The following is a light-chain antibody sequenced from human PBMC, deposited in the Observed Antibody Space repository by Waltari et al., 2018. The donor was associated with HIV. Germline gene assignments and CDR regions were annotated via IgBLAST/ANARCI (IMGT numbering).Light chain of an antibody. J-gene: IGKJ2*01. Sequence: QMTQSPSNLSVSVGDTVVLTCRASQNIDNWLAWYQQKPGRAPKLLMSRTSILESGVSSRFSGSGAGTQFTLTSTSLQSDDVGTYFCQQYSTHYAFGQGTRVE. CDR2: RTS. V-gene: IGKV1-5*03. CDR1: QNIDNW. CDR3: QQYSTHYA.